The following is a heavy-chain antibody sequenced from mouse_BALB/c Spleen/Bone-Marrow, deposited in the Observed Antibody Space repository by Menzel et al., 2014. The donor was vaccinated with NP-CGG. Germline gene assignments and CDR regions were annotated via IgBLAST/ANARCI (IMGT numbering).Heavy chain of an antibody. CDR3: ARYGYDYFDY. D-gene: IGHD2-2*01. J-gene: IGHJ2*01. CDR1: GFTFTDYY. CDR2: IRNKANGYTT. Sequence: EVKLVESGGGLVQPGGSLRLSCATSGFTFTDYYMSWVRQPPGKALEWLGFIRNKANGYTTEYSASVKGRFTISRDNSQSILYLQMNTLRAEDSATYYCARYGYDYFDYWGQGTTLTVSS. V-gene: IGHV7-3*02.